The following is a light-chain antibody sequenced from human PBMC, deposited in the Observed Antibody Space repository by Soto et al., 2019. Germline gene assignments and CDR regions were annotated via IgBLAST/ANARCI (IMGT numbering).Light chain of an antibody. Sequence: EVVLTQSPGTLSLFPGERATLSCRASQPVSSNYLAWYQQKPGQAPRLLIYGASNRATGTPDRFSGSGSGTDFTLTISRLEPEDFAVYYCQKYGSSGTLGQGTKVDIK. CDR1: QPVSSNY. V-gene: IGKV3-20*01. J-gene: IGKJ1*01. CDR3: QKYGSSGT. CDR2: GAS.